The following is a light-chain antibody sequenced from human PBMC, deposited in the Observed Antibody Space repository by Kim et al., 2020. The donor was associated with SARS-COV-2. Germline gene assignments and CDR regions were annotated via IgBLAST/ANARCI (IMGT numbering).Light chain of an antibody. CDR3: CSYAGSYTEV. J-gene: IGLJ2*01. Sequence: GPSVTISYTGTSSDVGGYSYVSWYQQHPGKAPNLMIYAVSKRPSGVPARFSGSKSGNTASLTISGLQGEDEADYYCCSYAGSYTEVFGGGTQLTVL. CDR2: AVS. V-gene: IGLV2-11*01. CDR1: SSDVGGYSY.